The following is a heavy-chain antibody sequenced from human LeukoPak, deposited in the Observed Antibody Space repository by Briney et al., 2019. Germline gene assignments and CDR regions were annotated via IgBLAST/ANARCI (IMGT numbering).Heavy chain of an antibody. V-gene: IGHV3-48*03. CDR3: ARGNRRDGYTDAFDI. D-gene: IGHD5-24*01. CDR2: ISSSGSTI. J-gene: IGHJ3*02. Sequence: GGSLRLSCAASGFTFSNYAMNWVRQAPGKGLEWVSYISSSGSTIYYADSVKGRFTISRDNAKNSLYLQMNSLRAEDTAVYYCARGNRRDGYTDAFDIWGQGTMVTVSS. CDR1: GFTFSNYA.